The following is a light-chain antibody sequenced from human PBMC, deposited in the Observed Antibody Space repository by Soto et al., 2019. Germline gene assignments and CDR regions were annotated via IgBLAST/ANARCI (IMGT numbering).Light chain of an antibody. CDR1: SSDIGDYNY. Sequence: QSSLTQPPSASGSVGQSVTISCTGTSSDIGDYNYVSWYQQHAGKAPKLMIYEVSQRPSGVPDRFSGSKSGNTASLTVSGLQAEDEADYYCGSYVGSKSFVFGGGTQLTVL. V-gene: IGLV2-8*01. CDR3: GSYVGSKSFV. J-gene: IGLJ3*02. CDR2: EVS.